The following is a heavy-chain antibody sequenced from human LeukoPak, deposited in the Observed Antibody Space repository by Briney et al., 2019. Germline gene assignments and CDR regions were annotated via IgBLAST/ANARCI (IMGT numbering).Heavy chain of an antibody. Sequence: GGSLRLSCAASGFTFSTYALHWVRQAPGKGLEWVAVISYDGSKKFYADSVKGRFTISRDNSNNTEYLQMTSLRAEDTAVYYCARETLSSGWYPPDYWGQGTLVTVSS. J-gene: IGHJ4*02. CDR1: GFTFSTYA. V-gene: IGHV3-30-3*01. CDR3: ARETLSSGWYPPDY. CDR2: ISYDGSKK. D-gene: IGHD6-19*01.